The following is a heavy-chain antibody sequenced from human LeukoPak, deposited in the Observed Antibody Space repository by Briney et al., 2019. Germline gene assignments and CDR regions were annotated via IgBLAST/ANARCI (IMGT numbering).Heavy chain of an antibody. Sequence: GGSLRLSCAASGFTFSSYAMHWVRQAPGKGLEYVSAISSNGGSTYYADSVKGRFTISRDNSKNTLYLQMGSLRAEDMAGYYYARDLYFDWLYFAYWGERTLVTVSS. CDR2: ISSNGGST. CDR1: GFTFSSYA. D-gene: IGHD3-9*01. J-gene: IGHJ4*02. CDR3: ARDLYFDWLYFAY. V-gene: IGHV3-64*02.